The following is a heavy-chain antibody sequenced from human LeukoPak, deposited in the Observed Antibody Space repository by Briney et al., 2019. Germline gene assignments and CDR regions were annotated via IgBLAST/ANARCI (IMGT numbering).Heavy chain of an antibody. CDR2: TYHSWST. CDR3: ARAASDCSSTSCYDEGIDY. Sequence: SETLSLTCAVSGGSISSSNWWSWVRPPPGEGLEWIGETYHSWSTNYNPSLKSRVTISVDKSKNQFSLKLSSVPAADTAVYYCARAASDCSSTSCYDEGIDYWGQGTLVTASS. CDR1: GGSISSSNW. V-gene: IGHV4-4*02. D-gene: IGHD2-2*01. J-gene: IGHJ4*02.